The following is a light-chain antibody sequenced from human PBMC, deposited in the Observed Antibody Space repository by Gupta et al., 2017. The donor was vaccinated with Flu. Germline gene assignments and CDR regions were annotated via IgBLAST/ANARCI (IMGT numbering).Light chain of an antibody. CDR3: QHRITGPGRWT. J-gene: IGKJ1*01. CDR2: DGS. CDR1: QSVSRS. V-gene: IGKV3-11*01. Sequence: TLSLSPGERAALSCTARQSVSRSLAWYKKKPGQAPRLLIYDGSKMATGITARFSGSGDGTDVSLTISSLETEDFAVYFCQHRITGPGRWTFGQGTKVEI.